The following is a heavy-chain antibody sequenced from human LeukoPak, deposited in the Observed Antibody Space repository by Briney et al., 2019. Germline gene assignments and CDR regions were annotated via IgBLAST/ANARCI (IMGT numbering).Heavy chain of an antibody. CDR2: IIPIFGTA. Sequence: ASVKVSCKASGYTFSSYTMNWVRQAPGQGLEWMGGIIPIFGTANCAQKFQGRVTITADESTSTAYMELSSLRSEDTAVYYCARETAAAGPFDYWGQGTLVTVSS. V-gene: IGHV1-69*13. CDR3: ARETAAAGPFDY. D-gene: IGHD6-13*01. J-gene: IGHJ4*02. CDR1: GYTFSSYT.